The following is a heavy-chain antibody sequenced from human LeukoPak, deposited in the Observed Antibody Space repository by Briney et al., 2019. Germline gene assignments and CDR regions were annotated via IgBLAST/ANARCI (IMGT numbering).Heavy chain of an antibody. D-gene: IGHD3-3*01. Sequence: IRQPPGKXXEGIGEINHSGSTNYNPSLKSRVTISVDTSKNQFSLKLSSVTAADTTVYYCARGSGRLEWLNWFDLWGQGTLVTVSS. V-gene: IGHV4-34*01. CDR2: INHSGST. J-gene: IGHJ5*02. CDR3: ARGSGRLEWLNWFDL.